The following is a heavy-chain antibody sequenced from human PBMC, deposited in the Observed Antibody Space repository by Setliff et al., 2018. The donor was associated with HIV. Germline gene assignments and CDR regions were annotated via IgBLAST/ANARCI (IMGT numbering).Heavy chain of an antibody. CDR3: VRHLSAMATVDY. D-gene: IGHD6-25*01. CDR2: IYTSGST. Sequence: SETLSLTCTVSGGSISSYYWSWIRQPAGKGLEWIGRIYTSGSTNYNPSLKSRVTMSVDTSKNQVSLKLNSVTAADTAVYLCVRHLSAMATVDYWGQGALVTVSS. CDR1: GGSISSYY. V-gene: IGHV4-4*07. J-gene: IGHJ4*02.